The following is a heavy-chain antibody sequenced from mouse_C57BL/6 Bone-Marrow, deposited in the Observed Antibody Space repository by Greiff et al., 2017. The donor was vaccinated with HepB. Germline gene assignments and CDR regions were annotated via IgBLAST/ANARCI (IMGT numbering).Heavy chain of an antibody. V-gene: IGHV5-6*01. D-gene: IGHD1-1*01. Sequence: EVQGVESGGDLVKPGGSLKLSCAASGFSFSSYGLSWVRQTPDKRLEWVATLSSGGSYTYYPDSVKGRFTISRDNAKNTLYLQMSSLRSEDTAMYYYARPSTTVVNYFDYWGQGTTLTVSS. J-gene: IGHJ2*01. CDR2: LSSGGSYT. CDR3: ARPSTTVVNYFDY. CDR1: GFSFSSYG.